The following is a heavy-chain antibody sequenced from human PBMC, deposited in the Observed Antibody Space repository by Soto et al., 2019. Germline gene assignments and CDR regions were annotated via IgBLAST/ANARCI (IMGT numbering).Heavy chain of an antibody. CDR1: GGDFSSYS. CDR2: IIPMFGTP. V-gene: IGHV1-69*01. CDR3: ARDLGPSFYYDSDGPLNPFDI. D-gene: IGHD3-22*01. J-gene: IGHJ3*02. Sequence: QVQLVQSGAEVKKPGSSVKVSCKTSGGDFSSYSMNWVRQAPGQGPEWMGGIIPMFGTPNYAPRFQGRVTIAADESTTTVYMELSSLTSEDTAVYYCARDLGPSFYYDSDGPLNPFDIWCQGTMVTVSS.